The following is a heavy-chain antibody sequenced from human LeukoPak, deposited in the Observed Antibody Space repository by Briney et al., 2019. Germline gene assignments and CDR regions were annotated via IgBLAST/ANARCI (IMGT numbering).Heavy chain of an antibody. D-gene: IGHD5-18*01. J-gene: IGHJ4*02. CDR3: ARIFIRNGYSSYFDC. CDR1: GVSINDFQ. CDR2: VYQSGTT. Sequence: KPSETLSLTCTVSGVSINDFQWSWVRQPQGAGLEWIGSVYQSGTTYYNPSLKSRVTTSVDMSKNQFSLRLRPVTAADTAVYYCARIFIRNGYSSYFDCWGQGTLVTVSS. V-gene: IGHV4-59*08.